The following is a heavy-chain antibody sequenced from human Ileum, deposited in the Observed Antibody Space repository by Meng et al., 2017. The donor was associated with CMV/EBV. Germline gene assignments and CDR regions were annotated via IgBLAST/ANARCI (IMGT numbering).Heavy chain of an antibody. CDR1: GGSISSSRYY. CDR2: MYYSGST. J-gene: IGHJ6*02. CDR3: ARDTHDFWSGAYGMDV. V-gene: IGHV4-61*01. Sequence: SETLSLTCSVSGGSISSSRYYWGWIRQPPGKGLEWIGNMYYSGSTNYNPSLKSRVTISVDTSKNQFSLKLSSVTAADTAVYYCARDTHDFWSGAYGMDVWGQGTTVTVSS. D-gene: IGHD3-3*01.